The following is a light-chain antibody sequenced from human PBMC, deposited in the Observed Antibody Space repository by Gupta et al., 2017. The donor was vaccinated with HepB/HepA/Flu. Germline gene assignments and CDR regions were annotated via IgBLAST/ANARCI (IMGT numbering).Light chain of an antibody. CDR3: QQYYDLPVT. J-gene: IGKJ5*01. CDR2: WAS. Sequence: DIVMTQSADSLAVSLGERATINCKSSQNLLYSNNKNYLAWYQKKAGQPPKLLIYWASTRESGVPDRFSGSESGTDFTLTISNVQAEDVAVYYCQQYYDLPVTFGQGTRLEIK. V-gene: IGKV4-1*01. CDR1: QNLLYSNNKNY.